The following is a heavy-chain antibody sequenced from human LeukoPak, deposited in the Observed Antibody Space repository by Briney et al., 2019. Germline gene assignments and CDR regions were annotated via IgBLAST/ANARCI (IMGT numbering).Heavy chain of an antibody. V-gene: IGHV4-34*01. D-gene: IGHD1-26*01. CDR2: INHSGST. J-gene: IGHJ5*02. Sequence: SETLSLTCAVYGGSFSGYYWSWIRQPPGKGLEWIGEINHSGSTNYNPSLKSRVTISVDTSKNQFSLKLSSVTAADTAVYYCARHGYSGSARFDPWGQGTLVTVSS. CDR3: ARHGYSGSARFDP. CDR1: GGSFSGYY.